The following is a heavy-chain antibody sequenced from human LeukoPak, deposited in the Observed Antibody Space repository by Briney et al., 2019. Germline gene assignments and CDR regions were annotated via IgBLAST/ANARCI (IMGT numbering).Heavy chain of an antibody. D-gene: IGHD2-21*02. J-gene: IGHJ4*02. V-gene: IGHV1-2*02. CDR2: INPNSGGT. CDR1: GYTFTGYY. Sequence: ASVKVSCKASGYTFTGYYMHWVRQAPGQGLEWMGWINPNSGGTNYAQKFQGRVTMTRDTSISTAYMELSRLRSDDTAVYYCASSHIVVVTATKTKDDYWGQGTLVTVSS. CDR3: ASSHIVVVTATKTKDDY.